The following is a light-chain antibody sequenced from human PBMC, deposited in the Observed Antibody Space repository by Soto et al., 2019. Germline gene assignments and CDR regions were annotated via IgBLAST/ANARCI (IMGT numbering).Light chain of an antibody. Sequence: EIVLTQSPDTLSLSPGERATLSCRASQSVRSSLAWYQQKPGQAPRLLIYDASNKATGIPARFSGSGSGTHFNLTISSLAPEDFAVYYCQNHSNWPPEVTLGHGP. V-gene: IGKV3-11*01. J-gene: IGKJ1*01. CDR1: QSVRSS. CDR2: DAS. CDR3: QNHSNWPPEVT.